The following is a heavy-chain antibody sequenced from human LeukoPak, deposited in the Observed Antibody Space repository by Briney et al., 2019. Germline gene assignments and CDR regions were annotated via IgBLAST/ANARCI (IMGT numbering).Heavy chain of an antibody. CDR1: GYTLTELS. CDR3: ATHYSGSSPYFDY. J-gene: IGHJ4*02. D-gene: IGHD1-26*01. Sequence: ASVKVSCKVSGYTLTELSMHWVRQAPGKGLEWMGGFDPEDGETIYAQKFQGRVTMTEDTSTDTAYMELSSLRSEDTAVYYCATHYSGSSPYFDYWGQGTLITVSS. V-gene: IGHV1-24*01. CDR2: FDPEDGET.